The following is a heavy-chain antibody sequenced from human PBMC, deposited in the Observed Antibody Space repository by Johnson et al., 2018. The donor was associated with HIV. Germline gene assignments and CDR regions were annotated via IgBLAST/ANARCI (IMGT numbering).Heavy chain of an antibody. V-gene: IGHV3-33*06. CDR1: GFSFSSYG. CDR2: IWYDGSNK. D-gene: IGHD6-13*01. J-gene: IGHJ3*02. CDR3: AKDWAYSSSWYDEGLAFDI. Sequence: QVQLVESGGGVVQPGRSLRLSCAASGFSFSSYGMHWVRQAPGKGLEWVANIWYDGSNKYYADSVKGRFTISRDNSKNTLYLQMNTVRAEDTAVYYCAKDWAYSSSWYDEGLAFDIWGQGTMVTVSS.